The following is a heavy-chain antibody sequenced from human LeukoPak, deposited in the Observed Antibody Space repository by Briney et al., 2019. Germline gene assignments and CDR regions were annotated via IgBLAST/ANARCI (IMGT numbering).Heavy chain of an antibody. CDR2: IYYSGST. V-gene: IGHV4-61*01. J-gene: IGHJ5*02. Sequence: SETLSLTCTVSGGSISSSSYYWSWIRQPPGKGLEWIGYIYYSGSTNYNPSLKSRVTISVDTSKNQFSLKLSSVTAADTAVYYCARVPPSFAQWLRLGWFDPWGQGTLVTVSS. D-gene: IGHD5-12*01. CDR1: GGSISSSSYY. CDR3: ARVPPSFAQWLRLGWFDP.